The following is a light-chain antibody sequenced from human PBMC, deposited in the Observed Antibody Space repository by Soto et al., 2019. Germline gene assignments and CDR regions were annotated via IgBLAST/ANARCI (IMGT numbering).Light chain of an antibody. Sequence: EIVLTQSPDTLSLSPGERATLSCRASQSVSTFLAWYQHKPGQAPRLLIYDASNRATGIPDRFRGSGSGTDFTLTISSLEPEDFALYYCQQGTDWPPGTFGQGTKVDSK. J-gene: IGKJ1*01. V-gene: IGKV3-11*01. CDR2: DAS. CDR3: QQGTDWPPGT. CDR1: QSVSTF.